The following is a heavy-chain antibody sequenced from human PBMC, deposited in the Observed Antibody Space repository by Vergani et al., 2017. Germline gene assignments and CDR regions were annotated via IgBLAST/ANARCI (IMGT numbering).Heavy chain of an antibody. D-gene: IGHD3-22*01. Sequence: EVQLVESGGGLVQPGGSLRLSCAASGFTFSSYWMHWVRQAPGKGLLWVSRINSDGSSTSYADSVKGRFTISRDNAKNTLYLQMNSLRAEDTAVYYCARDAVPYEYAFDIWGQGTMVTVSS. CDR2: INSDGSST. V-gene: IGHV3-74*01. CDR3: ARDAVPYEYAFDI. J-gene: IGHJ3*02. CDR1: GFTFSSYW.